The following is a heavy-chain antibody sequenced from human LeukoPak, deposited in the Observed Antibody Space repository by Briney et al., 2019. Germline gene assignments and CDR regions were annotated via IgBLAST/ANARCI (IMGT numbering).Heavy chain of an antibody. V-gene: IGHV1-69*05. CDR3: ATRGITGTHDAFDI. Sequence: SVKVSCKASGGTFSSYAISWVRQAPGQGLEWMGGIIPIFGTANYAQKFQGRVTITTDESTSTAYMELSSLRSEDTAVYYCATRGITGTHDAFDIWGQGTMATVSS. J-gene: IGHJ3*02. CDR2: IIPIFGTA. CDR1: GGTFSSYA. D-gene: IGHD1-20*01.